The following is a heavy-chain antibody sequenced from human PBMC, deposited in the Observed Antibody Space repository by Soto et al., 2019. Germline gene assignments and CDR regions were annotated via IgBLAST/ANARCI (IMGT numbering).Heavy chain of an antibody. Sequence: ASVKVSCKASEDTFTTYYLHWGRQAPGQGLEWMGMIHPSGGGATYAQKFLGRLTLTRDTSTSTVFMELSSLRSDDTAVYYCARGGHITVVTDSFDYWGQGTLVTVSS. CDR3: ARGGHITVVTDSFDY. CDR1: EDTFTTYY. CDR2: IHPSGGGA. J-gene: IGHJ4*02. D-gene: IGHD2-21*02. V-gene: IGHV1-46*03.